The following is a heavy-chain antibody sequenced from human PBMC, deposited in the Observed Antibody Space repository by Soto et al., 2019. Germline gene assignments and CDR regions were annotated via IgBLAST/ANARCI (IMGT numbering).Heavy chain of an antibody. CDR3: ASWADDAFDI. D-gene: IGHD3-16*01. CDR1: GGTFSSYA. Sequence: SVKVSCTASGGTFSSYAISWVRQAPGQGLEWMGGIIPIFGTANYAQKFQGRVTITADESTSTAYMELSSLRSEDTAVYYCASWADDAFDIWGQGTMVTVSS. CDR2: IIPIFGTA. V-gene: IGHV1-69*13. J-gene: IGHJ3*02.